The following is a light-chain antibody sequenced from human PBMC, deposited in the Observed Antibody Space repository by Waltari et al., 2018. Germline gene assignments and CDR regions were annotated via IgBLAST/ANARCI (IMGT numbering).Light chain of an antibody. V-gene: IGLV2-14*01. J-gene: IGLJ2*01. CDR3: SSYTGRGTVI. CDR1: NSGIGPYSY. Sequence: QSVLTQPASVSGSPGQPITISCTGTNSGIGPYSYVSWYQQYPGKAPKLIIYDLTERPSGVSTRFSGSKSGNTASLTISGLQADDEADYFCSSYTGRGTVIFGRGTMVTVL. CDR2: DLT.